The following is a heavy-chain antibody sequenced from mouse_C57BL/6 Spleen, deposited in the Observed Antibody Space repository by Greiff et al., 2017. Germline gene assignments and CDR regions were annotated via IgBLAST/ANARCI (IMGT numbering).Heavy chain of an antibody. V-gene: IGHV1-64*01. J-gene: IGHJ1*03. CDR3: ARSPLADWYFDV. CDR1: GYTFTSYW. CDR2: IHPNSGST. Sequence: QVQLQQPGAELVKPGASVKLSCKASGYTFTSYWMHWVKQRPGQGLEWIGMIHPNSGSTNYNEKFKSKATLTVDKSSSTAYMQLSSLTSEDSAVYYCARSPLADWYFDVWGTGTPVTVSS.